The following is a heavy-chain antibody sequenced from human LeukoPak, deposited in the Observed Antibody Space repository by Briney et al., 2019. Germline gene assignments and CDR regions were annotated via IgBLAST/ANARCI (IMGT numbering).Heavy chain of an antibody. J-gene: IGHJ4*02. CDR3: AKTRSKGGYSGYDSPYYFDY. D-gene: IGHD5-12*01. CDR2: ISGSGGST. V-gene: IGHV3-23*01. CDR1: GFTFSSYA. Sequence: GGPLRLSCAASGFTFSSYAMSWVRQAPGKGLEWVSAISGSGGSTYYADSVKGRFTISRDNSKNTLYLQMNSLRAEDTAVYYCAKTRSKGGYSGYDSPYYFDYWGQGTLVTVSS.